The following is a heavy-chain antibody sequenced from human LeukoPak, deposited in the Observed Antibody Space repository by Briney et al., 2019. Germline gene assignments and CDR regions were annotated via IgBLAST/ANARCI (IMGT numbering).Heavy chain of an antibody. CDR3: ARPNRLSGWRV. Sequence: GGSLRLSCAASGFTVTSNYMSWVRQAPGKALEWVSVIYSGGSTYYADSVKGRFTISRDNSKNTLYLQMNSLRAEDTAVYYCARPNRLSGWRVWGQGTLVTVSS. V-gene: IGHV3-66*01. D-gene: IGHD6-19*01. J-gene: IGHJ4*02. CDR2: IYSGGST. CDR1: GFTVTSNY.